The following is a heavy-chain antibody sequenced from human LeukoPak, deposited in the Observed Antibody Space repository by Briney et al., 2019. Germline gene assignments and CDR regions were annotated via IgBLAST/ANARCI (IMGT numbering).Heavy chain of an antibody. V-gene: IGHV4-38-2*02. D-gene: IGHD3-22*01. CDR1: GYSISSGCY. Sequence: SETLSLTCTVSGYSISSGCYWGWIRQPPGKGLEWIGSIYHSGSTYYNPSLKSRVTISVDTSKNQLSLKLSSVTAADMAVYYCARIGEGYYYDSSGYYYDYWGQGTLVTVSS. CDR2: IYHSGST. CDR3: ARIGEGYYYDSSGYYYDY. J-gene: IGHJ4*02.